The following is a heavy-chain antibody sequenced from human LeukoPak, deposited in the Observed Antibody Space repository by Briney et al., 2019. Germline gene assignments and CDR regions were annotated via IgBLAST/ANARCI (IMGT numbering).Heavy chain of an antibody. D-gene: IGHD3-22*01. CDR3: ARGGSYDSSALAQDLDY. Sequence: SETLSLTCAVYGGSFSGYYWSWIRQPPGKGLEWIGEINHSGSTNYNPSLKSRVTISADTSKNQFSLKLSSVTAADTAVYYCARGGSYDSSALAQDLDYWGQGTLVTVSS. V-gene: IGHV4-34*01. CDR2: INHSGST. CDR1: GGSFSGYY. J-gene: IGHJ4*02.